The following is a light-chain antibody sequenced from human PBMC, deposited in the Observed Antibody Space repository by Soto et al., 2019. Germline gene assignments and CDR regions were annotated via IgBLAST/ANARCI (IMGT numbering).Light chain of an antibody. V-gene: IGKV3-15*01. Sequence: DIVMTQSPATLSVAPGERVPFSCRASQGVSRKLAWYQHKPGQAPRLLISGASTGATGIPARFSSSGSGTEFTLTISSLQSEDCAIYYCQQYHTWPITFGGGTKVDIK. CDR2: GAS. CDR3: QQYHTWPIT. J-gene: IGKJ4*01. CDR1: QGVSRK.